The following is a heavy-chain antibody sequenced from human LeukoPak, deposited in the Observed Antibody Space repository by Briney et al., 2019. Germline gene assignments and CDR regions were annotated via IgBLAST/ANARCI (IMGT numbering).Heavy chain of an antibody. J-gene: IGHJ4*02. Sequence: SETLSLTCTVSGASISNYYWSWNRQTPEKGLEWMGNIHSSGGSSYYPSLKSRLTLSIDTSRNQLSLKLPSVTAADTAVYFCARLGSYHDFWGQGALVTVSS. CDR2: IHSSGGS. CDR1: GASISNYY. V-gene: IGHV4-4*09. CDR3: ARLGSYHDF. D-gene: IGHD1-26*01.